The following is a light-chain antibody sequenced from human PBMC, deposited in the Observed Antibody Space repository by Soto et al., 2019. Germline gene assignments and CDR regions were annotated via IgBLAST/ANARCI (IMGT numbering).Light chain of an antibody. J-gene: IGKJ1*01. V-gene: IGKV1-9*01. CDR2: TAS. CDR1: QGISSY. CDR3: QQLDNYPRT. Sequence: PVTQSAAFLSASVGAIVTITCRASQGISSYLAWYQIKPGKAPKLLISTASTLQSGVPSRFRGSGSGTELTITISSLQPEDCATYYCQQLDNYPRTFGQGTKVDI.